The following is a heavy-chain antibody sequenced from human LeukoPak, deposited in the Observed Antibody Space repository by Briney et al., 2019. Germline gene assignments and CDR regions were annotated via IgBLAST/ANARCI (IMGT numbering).Heavy chain of an antibody. D-gene: IGHD2-21*02. CDR2: IHYGGST. J-gene: IGHJ4*02. CDR3: ARHQVVTGLDRFDN. V-gene: IGHV4-38-2*02. CDR1: GYSISSGYV. Sequence: SETLSLTCTVSGYSISSGYVRGWIRQPPGKGLEWIGSIHYGGSTYHNPSLKSRLTMSVDTSKNQFSLKLSSVTAADTAVYFCARHQVVTGLDRFDNWGQGTLVTVSS.